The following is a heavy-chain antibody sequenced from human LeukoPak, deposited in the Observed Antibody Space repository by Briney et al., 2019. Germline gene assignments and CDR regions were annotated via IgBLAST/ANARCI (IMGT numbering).Heavy chain of an antibody. V-gene: IGHV4-59*01. CDR3: ASGAYYYGSGTGWFDP. J-gene: IGHJ5*02. D-gene: IGHD3-10*01. CDR2: IYYSGST. Sequence: ETLSLTCTVSGGSISSYYWSWIRQPPGKGLEWIGYIYYSGSTNYNPSLKSRVTISVDTSKNQFSLKLSSVTAADTAVYYCASGAYYYGSGTGWFDPWGQGTLLTVSS. CDR1: GGSISSYY.